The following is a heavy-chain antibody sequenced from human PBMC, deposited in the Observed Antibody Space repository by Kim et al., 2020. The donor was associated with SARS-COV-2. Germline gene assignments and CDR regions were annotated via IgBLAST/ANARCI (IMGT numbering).Heavy chain of an antibody. Sequence: SQKFQGRVTITRDTSASTAYMELSSLRSEDTAVYYCARLYDFWSGRPFDYWGQGTLVTVSS. CDR3: ARLYDFWSGRPFDY. J-gene: IGHJ4*02. V-gene: IGHV1-3*01. D-gene: IGHD3-3*01.